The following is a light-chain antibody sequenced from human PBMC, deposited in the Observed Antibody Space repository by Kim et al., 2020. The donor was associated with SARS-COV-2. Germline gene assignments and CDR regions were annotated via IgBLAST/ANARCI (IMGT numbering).Light chain of an antibody. CDR3: QHRGNWLS. V-gene: IGKV3-11*01. J-gene: IGKJ4*01. Sequence: EIVLTQSPAILSLSPGERATLSCRASQSVRTSLAWYQHRPGQAPRLLIYDASNRATGIPARFSGSGSGTDFTLTISSLEPEDFALYYCQHRGNWLSFGGGTKVDIK. CDR1: QSVRTS. CDR2: DAS.